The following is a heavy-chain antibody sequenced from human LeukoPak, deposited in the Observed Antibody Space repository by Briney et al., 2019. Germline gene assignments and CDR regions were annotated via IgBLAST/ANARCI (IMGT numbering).Heavy chain of an antibody. CDR1: GFTVSSNY. CDR3: ASPLGSNSSSSAFDI. J-gene: IGHJ3*02. Sequence: PGGSLRLSCAASGFTVSSNYMSWVRQAPGKGLEWVSDIYSCGSTYYADSVKGRFTISRDNSKNTLYLQMNSLRAEDTAVYYCASPLGSNSSSSAFDIWGQGTMVTVSS. V-gene: IGHV3-66*02. CDR2: IYSCGST. D-gene: IGHD6-13*01.